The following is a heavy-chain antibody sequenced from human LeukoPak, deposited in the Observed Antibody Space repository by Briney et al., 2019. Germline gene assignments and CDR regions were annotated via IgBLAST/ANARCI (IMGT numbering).Heavy chain of an antibody. CDR2: IYYSGST. V-gene: IGHV4-39*07. D-gene: IGHD6-13*01. J-gene: IGHJ4*02. CDR1: GGSISSTSYY. CDR3: ARAFSSSSWYRY. Sequence: SETLSLTCSVSGGSISSTSYYWGWIRQPPGKGLEWIGSIYYSGSTYYNPSLKSRVTIFVDTSKNQFSLKLSSVTAADTAVYHCARAFSSSSWYRYWGQGTLVTVSS.